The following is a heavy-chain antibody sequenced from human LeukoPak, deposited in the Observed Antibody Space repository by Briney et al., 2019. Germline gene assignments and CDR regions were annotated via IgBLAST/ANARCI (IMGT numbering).Heavy chain of an antibody. CDR2: ISSSGSTI. Sequence: PGGSLRLSCAASGFTFSSYEMNWVRQAPGKGLEWVSYISSSGSTIYYADSVKGRFTISRDNAKNSLYLQMNSLRAEDTSVYYCAELGITMIGGVWGKGTPVTISS. CDR1: GFTFSSYE. CDR3: AELGITMIGGV. J-gene: IGHJ6*04. V-gene: IGHV3-48*03. D-gene: IGHD3-10*02.